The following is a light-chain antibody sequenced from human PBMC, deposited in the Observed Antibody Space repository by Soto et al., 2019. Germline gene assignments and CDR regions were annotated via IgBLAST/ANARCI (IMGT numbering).Light chain of an antibody. CDR1: QSVFNF. CDR2: DAS. CDR3: QQRGNWPPVFT. J-gene: IGKJ3*01. Sequence: IVLTQSPATLSLSPGERATLSCRPSQSVFNFLAWYQQKPGQAPRLLIFDASKRATGIPTWFSGSGSGTDFTLTISSLEPEDFAVYYCQQRGNWPPVFTFGPGTKVDIK. V-gene: IGKV3-11*01.